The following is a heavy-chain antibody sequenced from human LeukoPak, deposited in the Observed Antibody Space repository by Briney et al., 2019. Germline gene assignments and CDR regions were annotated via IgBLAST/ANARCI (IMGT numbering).Heavy chain of an antibody. D-gene: IGHD3-22*01. CDR1: GFTFSDYY. J-gene: IGHJ6*03. CDR3: AKYYYDSSGHLYYYYYMDV. Sequence: GGSLRLSCAAPGFTFSDYYMSWIRQAPGKGLEWVSYIIIIGSTIYYADSVKAGFTISRDNAKNSLYLQMNSLRAEDTAVYYCAKYYYDSSGHLYYYYYMDVWGKGTTVTVSS. V-gene: IGHV3-11*01. CDR2: IIIIGSTI.